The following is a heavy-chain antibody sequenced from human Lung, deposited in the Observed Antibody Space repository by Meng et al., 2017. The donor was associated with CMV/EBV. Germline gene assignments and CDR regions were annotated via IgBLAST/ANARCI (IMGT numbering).Heavy chain of an antibody. D-gene: IGHD3-3*01. V-gene: IGHV3-11*01. J-gene: IGHJ4*02. CDR3: ARARRVAGDYFDY. CDR1: GFTFSDYY. Sequence: GESXKISCAASGFTFSDYYMSWIRQAPGKGLEWVSYISGSGSTIYYADSVKGRFTISRDNAKNSLYLQMNSLRAEDTAVYYCARARRVAGDYFDYWGQGPLVTVSS. CDR2: ISGSGSTI.